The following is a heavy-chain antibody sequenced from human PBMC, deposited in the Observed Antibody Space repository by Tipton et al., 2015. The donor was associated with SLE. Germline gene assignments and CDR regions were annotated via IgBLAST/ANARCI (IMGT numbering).Heavy chain of an antibody. Sequence: SLRLSCAASGFTFSSYAMSWVRQAPGKGLEWVSAIRSDGSATFYADSVKGRFTISRDNSKDTLYLQMNSLRAEDTAVYYCADVGGSGRFSRGDYSDIDVWGQGTTVTVSS. CDR1: GFTFSSYA. CDR3: ADVGGSGRFSRGDYSDIDV. J-gene: IGHJ6*02. CDR2: IRSDGSAT. D-gene: IGHD3-10*01. V-gene: IGHV3-23*01.